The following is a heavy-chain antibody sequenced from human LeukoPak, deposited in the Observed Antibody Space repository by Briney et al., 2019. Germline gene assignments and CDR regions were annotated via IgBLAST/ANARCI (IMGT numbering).Heavy chain of an antibody. CDR1: GGSISSGDYY. CDR2: IYYSGST. D-gene: IGHD6-13*01. Sequence: PSETLSLTCTVSGGSISSGDYYWSWIRQPPGQGLEWIGYIYYSGSTYYNPSLKSRVTISVDTSKNQFSLKLSSVTAADTAVYYCARIAAAGYYYYYMDVWGKGTTVTVSS. V-gene: IGHV4-30-4*01. CDR3: ARIAAAGYYYYYMDV. J-gene: IGHJ6*03.